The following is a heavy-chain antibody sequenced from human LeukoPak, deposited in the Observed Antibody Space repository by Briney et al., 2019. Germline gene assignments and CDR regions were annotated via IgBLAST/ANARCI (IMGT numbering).Heavy chain of an antibody. D-gene: IGHD1-14*01. Sequence: SETLSLTCTVSGGSVSSSSYYWGWIRQPPGKGLEWIGSIYYSGSTYYNPSLKSRVTISVDTSKNQFSLKLSSVTAADTAVYYCASHNLHRSDAFDIWGQGTMVTVSS. CDR2: IYYSGST. CDR3: ASHNLHRSDAFDI. V-gene: IGHV4-39*07. J-gene: IGHJ3*02. CDR1: GGSVSSSSYY.